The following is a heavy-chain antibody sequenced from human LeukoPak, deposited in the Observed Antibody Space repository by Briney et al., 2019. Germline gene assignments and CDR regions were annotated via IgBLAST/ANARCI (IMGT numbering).Heavy chain of an antibody. J-gene: IGHJ4*02. CDR1: GFTFSSYA. D-gene: IGHD3-9*01. CDR2: ISGSGGST. V-gene: IGHV3-23*01. CDR3: AKSGGRLRYFDWFPGY. Sequence: GGSLRLSCAASGFTFSSYAMSWVRQAPGKGLEWVSAISGSGGSTYYADSVKGRFTISRDNSKNTLYLQMNSLRAEDTAVYYCAKSGGRLRYFDWFPGYWGQGTLVTVSS.